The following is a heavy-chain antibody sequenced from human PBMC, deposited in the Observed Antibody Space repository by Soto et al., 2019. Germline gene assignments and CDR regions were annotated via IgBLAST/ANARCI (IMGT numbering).Heavy chain of an antibody. D-gene: IGHD2-2*02. CDR2: MNPNSGNT. V-gene: IGHV1-8*01. Sequence: ASVKVFCKASGYTFTSYDINWVRQATGQGLEWMGWMNPNSGNTGYAQKFQGRVTMTRNTSISTAYMELSSLRSEDTAVYYCARAIVVVPAAIPFGPWGQGTLVTVSS. CDR1: GYTFTSYD. CDR3: ARAIVVVPAAIPFGP. J-gene: IGHJ5*02.